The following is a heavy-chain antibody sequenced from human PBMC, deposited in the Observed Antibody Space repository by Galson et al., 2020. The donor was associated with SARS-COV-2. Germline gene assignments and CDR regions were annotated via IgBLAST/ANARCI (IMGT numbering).Heavy chain of an antibody. CDR1: GDSMSSNTYY. CDR2: IYNSGST. V-gene: IGHV4-39*07. J-gene: IGHJ4*02. CDR3: ARHHTSSWYLVDH. Sequence: ASETLSLTCFVSGDSMSSNTYYWGWIRQPPGKGLEWIGTIYNSGSTYYGVSLKSRVTISIDTPKNQFSLRLTSVTAADTAVYYCARHHTSSWYLVDHWGQGTLVTVSS. D-gene: IGHD6-13*01.